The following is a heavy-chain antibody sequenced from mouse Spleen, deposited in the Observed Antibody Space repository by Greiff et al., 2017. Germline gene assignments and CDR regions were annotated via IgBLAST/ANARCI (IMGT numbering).Heavy chain of an antibody. CDR1: GFNIKDYY. CDR2: IDPEDGDT. J-gene: IGHJ3*01. V-gene: IGHV14-1*01. D-gene: IGHD2-13*01. CDR3: TTGYGDYWFAY. Sequence: EVQVVESGAELVRPGASVKLSCTASGFNIKDYYLHWVKQRPEQGLEWIGRIDPEDGDTEYAPKFQGKATMTADTSSNTAYLQLSSLTSEDTAVYYCTTGYGDYWFAYWGQGTLVTVSA.